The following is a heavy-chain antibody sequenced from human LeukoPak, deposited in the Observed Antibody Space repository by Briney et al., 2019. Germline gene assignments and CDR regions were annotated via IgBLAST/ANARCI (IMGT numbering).Heavy chain of an antibody. J-gene: IGHJ4*02. CDR1: GFTFSSYA. V-gene: IGHV3-30-3*01. D-gene: IGHD2-15*01. CDR3: ATDGYCSGGSCYSFDY. Sequence: GGSLRLSCAASGFTFSSYAMHWVRQAPGKGLEWVAVISYDGSNKYYADSVKGRFTISRDNAKNTLYLQMNSLGAEDTAVYYCATDGYCSGGSCYSFDYWGQGTLVTLSS. CDR2: ISYDGSNK.